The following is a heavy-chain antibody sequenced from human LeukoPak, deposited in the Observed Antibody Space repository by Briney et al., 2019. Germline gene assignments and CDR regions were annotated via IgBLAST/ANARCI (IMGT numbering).Heavy chain of an antibody. J-gene: IGHJ5*02. CDR3: ARRGYGSSGYTSWFDP. CDR2: SSSSSSTI. Sequence: GGSLRLSCAASGFTFSSYSMNWVRQAPGKGLEWISYSSSSSSTIYSADSVKGRFTISRDNAKNSLYLQMNSLRDEDTAVYYCARRGYGSSGYTSWFDPWGQGTLVTVSS. D-gene: IGHD3-22*01. CDR1: GFTFSSYS. V-gene: IGHV3-48*02.